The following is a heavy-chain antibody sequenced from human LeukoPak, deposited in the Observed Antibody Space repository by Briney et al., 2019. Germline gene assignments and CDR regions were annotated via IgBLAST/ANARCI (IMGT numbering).Heavy chain of an antibody. V-gene: IGHV3-23*01. CDR3: AKALSAYTAMVTEHDAFDI. D-gene: IGHD5-18*01. CDR2: ISGSGGST. J-gene: IGHJ3*02. CDR1: GFTFSSYA. Sequence: GGSLRLSCAASGFTFSSYAMSWVRQAPGKGLEWVSAISGSGGSTYYADSVKGRFTITRDNSNNTLYLQMNSLRAEDTAVYYCAKALSAYTAMVTEHDAFDIWGQGTMVTVSS.